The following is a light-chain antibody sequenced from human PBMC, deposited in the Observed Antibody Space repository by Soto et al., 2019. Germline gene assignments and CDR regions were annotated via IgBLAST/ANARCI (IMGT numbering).Light chain of an antibody. CDR2: DAS. J-gene: IGKJ4*01. CDR3: QQRSTWPLT. CDR1: QSISTY. Sequence: EILLTQSPATLSLSPGERATLSCRASQSISTYLAWYQQKPGQAPRLLIYDASTRATGIPARFSGSGSGTDFTLTISSLETEDFAVYYCQQRSTWPLTFGGGTKVEIK. V-gene: IGKV3-11*01.